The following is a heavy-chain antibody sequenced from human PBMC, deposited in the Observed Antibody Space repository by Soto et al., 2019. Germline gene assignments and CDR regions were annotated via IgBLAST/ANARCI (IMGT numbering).Heavy chain of an antibody. J-gene: IGHJ4*02. CDR1: GGSISSDGYY. V-gene: IGHV4-31*03. CDR3: ARWPQLEPRFDY. CDR2: LYYSGST. Sequence: QVQLQESGPGLVKPSQTLSLNCTVSGGSISSDGYYWSWIRQHPGKGLEWIGYLYYSGSTYYNPSLKSRVTISVDTSKIQFSLKLSSVTAADTAVYYCARWPQLEPRFDYLCQGTLGTVSS. D-gene: IGHD1-1*01.